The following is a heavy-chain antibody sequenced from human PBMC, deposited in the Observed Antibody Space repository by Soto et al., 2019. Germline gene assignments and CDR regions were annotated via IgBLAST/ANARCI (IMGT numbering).Heavy chain of an antibody. CDR2: IYSGGSA. J-gene: IGHJ6*02. Sequence: GGSLRLSCAVAGFTFSSNYMSWVRQAPGKGLEWVSVIYSGGSAYYADSVKGRFTISRDNSKNTLYLQMNSLRAEDTAVYYCARDRIPTGMDVWGQGTTVTVSS. CDR3: ARDRIPTGMDV. CDR1: GFTFSSNY. V-gene: IGHV3-66*01.